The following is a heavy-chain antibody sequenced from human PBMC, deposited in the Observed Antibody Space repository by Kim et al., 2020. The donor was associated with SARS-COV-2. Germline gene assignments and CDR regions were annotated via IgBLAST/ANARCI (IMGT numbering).Heavy chain of an antibody. CDR3: ASVPLGTSF. CDR2: SYI. Sequence: SYIYYADSVKGRFTISRDNAKNSLYLQMNSLRAEDTAVYYCASVPLGTSFWGQGTLVTVSS. V-gene: IGHV3-21*01. J-gene: IGHJ1*01. D-gene: IGHD2-2*01.